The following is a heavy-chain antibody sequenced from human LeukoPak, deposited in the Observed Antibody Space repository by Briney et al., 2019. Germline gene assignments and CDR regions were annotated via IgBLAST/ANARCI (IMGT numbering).Heavy chain of an antibody. CDR3: AKSSPMTMVRGANDY. Sequence: GGSLTLSCAASGFTFSSYAMSWVRQAPGKGLEWVSSISGSGDSTYYADSVKGRFTISRDNSVNTLYLQMNSLRAEDTAVYYCAKSSPMTMVRGANDYWGQGTLVTVSS. J-gene: IGHJ4*02. CDR2: ISGSGDST. D-gene: IGHD3-10*01. V-gene: IGHV3-23*01. CDR1: GFTFSSYA.